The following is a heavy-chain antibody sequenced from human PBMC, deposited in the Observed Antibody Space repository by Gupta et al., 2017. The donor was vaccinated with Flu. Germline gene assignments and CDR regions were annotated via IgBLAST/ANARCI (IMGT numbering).Heavy chain of an antibody. V-gene: IGHV1-2*02. D-gene: IGHD2-21*02. J-gene: IGHJ4*02. CDR3: ARDSCGGDCYTSYDY. Sequence: APGQGLEWMGWINPNSGGTNYAQKFQGRVTMTRDTSISTAYMELSRLRSDDTAVYYCARDSCGGDCYTSYDYWGQGTLVTVSS. CDR2: INPNSGGT.